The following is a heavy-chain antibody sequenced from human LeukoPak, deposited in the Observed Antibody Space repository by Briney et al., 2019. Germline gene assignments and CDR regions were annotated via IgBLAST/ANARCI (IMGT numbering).Heavy chain of an antibody. CDR1: GYSVSSTNW. CDR2: IYYSGNS. Sequence: SDTLSLTCAVSGYSVSSTNWWGWIRQPPGKGLEWMGYIYYSGNSNYNPSLKSRVTMSVDTSKNQFSLNLSSVTALDTAVYYCARIFLGYSSGWYFDYWGQGTLVTVSS. D-gene: IGHD6-19*01. V-gene: IGHV4-28*06. CDR3: ARIFLGYSSGWYFDY. J-gene: IGHJ4*02.